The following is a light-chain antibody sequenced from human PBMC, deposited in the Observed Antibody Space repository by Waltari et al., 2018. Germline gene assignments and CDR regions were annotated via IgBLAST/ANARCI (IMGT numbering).Light chain of an antibody. J-gene: IGKJ1*01. Sequence: EIVLTQSPGTLAMSPGERATLSCRASQSVGISSLAWYQQKPGQAPRPLFHGASYRATGIPDRFTGSGSGTDFTLTINRLEPEDFAVYYCQYYGGSPPMTFGQGTKVEIK. CDR2: GAS. CDR3: QYYGGSPPMT. CDR1: QSVGISS. V-gene: IGKV3-20*01.